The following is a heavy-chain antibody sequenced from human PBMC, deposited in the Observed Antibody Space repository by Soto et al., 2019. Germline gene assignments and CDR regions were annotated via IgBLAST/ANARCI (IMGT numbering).Heavy chain of an antibody. CDR3: ARDRRYCGGDCSDDAFDI. Sequence: SETLSLTCTVSGGSISSGGYYWSWIRQHPGKGLEWIGYIYYSGSTYYNPSLKSRVTISVDTSKNQFSLKPSSVTAADTAVYYCARDRRYCGGDCSDDAFDIWGQGTMVTVSS. V-gene: IGHV4-31*03. D-gene: IGHD2-21*02. CDR2: IYYSGST. J-gene: IGHJ3*02. CDR1: GGSISSGGYY.